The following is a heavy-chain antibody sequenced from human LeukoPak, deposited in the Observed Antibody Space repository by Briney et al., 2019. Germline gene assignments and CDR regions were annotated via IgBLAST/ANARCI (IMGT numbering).Heavy chain of an antibody. CDR3: ARDPLRYTGTSVQVEREY. Sequence: PGGSLRLSCEASGFTFSSYAMHWVRQAPGKGLEWMAVIWYDGSKKYYADSVKGRFTISRDNSKNTLYLQMNSLRAEGTAVYYCARDPLRYTGTSVQVEREYWGQGTLVTVSS. CDR2: IWYDGSKK. CDR1: GFTFSSYA. V-gene: IGHV3-33*01. D-gene: IGHD1-26*01. J-gene: IGHJ4*02.